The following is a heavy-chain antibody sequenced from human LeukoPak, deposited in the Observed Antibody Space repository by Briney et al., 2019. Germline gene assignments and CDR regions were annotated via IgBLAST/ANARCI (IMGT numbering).Heavy chain of an antibody. V-gene: IGHV3-23*01. D-gene: IGHD2-2*02. CDR2: ISGSGGST. CDR3: AKDHCSSTSCYNAFDI. CDR1: GFSFRSYA. J-gene: IGHJ3*02. Sequence: GGSLRLSCAASGFSFRSYAMSWVRQAPGKGLEWVSAISGSGGSTYYADSVKGRFTISRDNSKNTLYLQMNSLRAEDTAVYYCAKDHCSSTSCYNAFDIWGQGTMVTVSS.